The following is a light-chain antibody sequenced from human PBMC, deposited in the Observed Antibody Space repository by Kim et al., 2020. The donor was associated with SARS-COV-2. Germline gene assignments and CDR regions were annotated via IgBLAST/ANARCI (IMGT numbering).Light chain of an antibody. CDR3: QSYDSSLSGYVV. V-gene: IGLV1-40*01. CDR2: GNS. Sequence: QSVLTQPPSVSGAPGQRVTISCTGSSPNIGAGYDVHWYQQLPGTAPKLLIYGNSNRPSGVPDRFSGSKSGTSASLAITGLQAGDEADYYCQSYDSSLSGYVVFGGGTKLTVL. J-gene: IGLJ2*01. CDR1: SPNIGAGYD.